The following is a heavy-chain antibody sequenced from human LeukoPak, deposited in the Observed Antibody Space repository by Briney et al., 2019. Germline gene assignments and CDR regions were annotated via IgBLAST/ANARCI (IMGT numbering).Heavy chain of an antibody. V-gene: IGHV1-46*01. CDR3: ARDLGHGGRVDAFDI. CDR1: GYTFTSYY. Sequence: EASVKVSCKASGYTFTSYYIHWVRQAPGQGLEWMGIINPSGGGTSYTQKFQGRVTMTRDTSTSTFYMELSSLRSEDTAVYYCARDLGHGGRVDAFDIWGQGTMVTVSS. D-gene: IGHD4-23*01. J-gene: IGHJ3*02. CDR2: INPSGGGT.